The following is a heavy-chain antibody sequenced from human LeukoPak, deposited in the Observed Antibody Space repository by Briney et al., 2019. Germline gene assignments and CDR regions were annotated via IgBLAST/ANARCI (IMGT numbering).Heavy chain of an antibody. D-gene: IGHD1-26*01. Sequence: PGGSLRLPCAASGFTFSSYEMNWVRQAPGKGLEWVSYISSSDRTTFYADSVKGRFTISRDNTKNSLYLQMNSLRAEDTAVYYCARGGHWGQGTLVTVSS. CDR2: ISSSDRTT. V-gene: IGHV3-48*03. CDR3: ARGGH. CDR1: GFTFSSYE. J-gene: IGHJ4*02.